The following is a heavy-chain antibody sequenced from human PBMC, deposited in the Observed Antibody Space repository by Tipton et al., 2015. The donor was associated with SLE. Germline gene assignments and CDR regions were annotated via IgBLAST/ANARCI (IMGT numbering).Heavy chain of an antibody. V-gene: IGHV4-38-2*02. J-gene: IGHJ3*02. CDR3: AREFSSDAFDI. CDR2: IFHSGST. CDR1: GSSVSGGHF. Sequence: TLSLTCSVSGSSVSGGHFWGWLRQPPGKGLEWIGNIFHSGSTYYNPSLKSRVTTSVDTSKNQFSLRLTSVTAADTAIYYCAREFSSDAFDIWGQGTLVTVSS.